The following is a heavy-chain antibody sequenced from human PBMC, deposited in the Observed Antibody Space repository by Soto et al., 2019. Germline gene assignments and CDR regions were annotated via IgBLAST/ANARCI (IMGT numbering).Heavy chain of an antibody. CDR3: ARFCSSTSCYPGIGMDV. V-gene: IGHV3-13*01. CDR2: IGTAGDT. CDR1: GFTFSSYD. D-gene: IGHD2-2*01. J-gene: IGHJ6*03. Sequence: EVQLVESGGGLVQPGGSLRLSCAASGFTFSSYDMQWVRQPTGKGLEWVSAIGTAGDTYYPGSVKGRFTISRENATISLYHQMNSQRAGDAAVYYCARFCSSTSCYPGIGMDVWGKGTTVTVSS.